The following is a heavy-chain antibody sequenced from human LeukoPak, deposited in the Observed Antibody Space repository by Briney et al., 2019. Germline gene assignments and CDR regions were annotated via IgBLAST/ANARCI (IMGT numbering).Heavy chain of an antibody. CDR1: GFTFDDYP. CDR2: LIWNRGSI. CDR3: AKDIAYCGGDCYPYYYGMDV. V-gene: IGHV3-9*01. Sequence: TGGSLRLPCSASGFTFDDYPMLWVGPAPGRGLEGVSGLIWNRGSIGYADSVKGRFTISRDNAKNSLYLQMNSLRAEDTALYYCAKDIAYCGGDCYPYYYGMDVWGQGTTVTVSS. D-gene: IGHD2-21*02. J-gene: IGHJ6*02.